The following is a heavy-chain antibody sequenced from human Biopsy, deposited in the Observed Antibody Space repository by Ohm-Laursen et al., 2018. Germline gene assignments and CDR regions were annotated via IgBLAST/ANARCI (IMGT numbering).Heavy chain of an antibody. CDR2: VIPISNTA. CDR1: GGSFSDYG. J-gene: IGHJ6*02. V-gene: IGHV1-69*06. D-gene: IGHD2-2*02. Sequence: GASVKVSCKASGGSFSDYGLSWVRQAPGRGLEWMGRVIPISNTANYAQNFQDRLTITADRSTDTAYMELSSLRSEDTAVYYCAREYPEGDVWGQGTTVTVSS. CDR3: AREYPEGDV.